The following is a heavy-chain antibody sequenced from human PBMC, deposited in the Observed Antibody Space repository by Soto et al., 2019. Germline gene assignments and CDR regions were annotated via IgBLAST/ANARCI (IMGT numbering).Heavy chain of an antibody. CDR1: GGSISSYY. CDR3: ASLVQRRPARWFDP. J-gene: IGHJ5*02. Sequence: SQTLSLTCTVSGGSISSYYWSWIRQPPGKGLELIGYIYYSGSTNYNPSLKSRVTISVDTSKNQFSLKLSSVTAADTAVYYCASLVQRRPARWFDPWGQGTLVTVSS. D-gene: IGHD6-25*01. V-gene: IGHV4-59*12. CDR2: IYYSGST.